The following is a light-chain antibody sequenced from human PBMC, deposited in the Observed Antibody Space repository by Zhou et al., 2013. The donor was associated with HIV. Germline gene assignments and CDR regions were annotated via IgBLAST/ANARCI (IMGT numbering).Light chain of an antibody. V-gene: IGKV2-30*01. Sequence: DVVMTQSPLSLAVTLGQSASISCRSSQSLVYSDGDTYLNWFHHRPGQSPRRLIYKVSNRDSGVPDRFSGGGSGSDFTLKISRVEAEDVGVYYCMQGIHLPPLTFGGGTKVEIK. J-gene: IGKJ4*01. CDR1: QSLVYSDGDTY. CDR2: KVS. CDR3: MQGIHLPPLT.